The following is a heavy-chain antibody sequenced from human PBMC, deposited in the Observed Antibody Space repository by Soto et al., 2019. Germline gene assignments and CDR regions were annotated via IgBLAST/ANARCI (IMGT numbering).Heavy chain of an antibody. Sequence: GGSLRLSCAASGFTFSSYAMSWVRQAPGKGLEWVSAISGSGGSTYYADSVKGRFTISRDNSKNTLYLQMNSLRAEDTAVYYCAKALLQKPPLERWPGALYYYYGMDVWGQGTTVTVSS. D-gene: IGHD6-19*01. CDR2: ISGSGGST. J-gene: IGHJ6*02. V-gene: IGHV3-23*01. CDR1: GFTFSSYA. CDR3: AKALLQKPPLERWPGALYYYYGMDV.